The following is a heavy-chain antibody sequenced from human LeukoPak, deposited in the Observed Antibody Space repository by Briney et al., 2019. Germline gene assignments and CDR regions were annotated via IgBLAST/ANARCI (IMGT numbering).Heavy chain of an antibody. CDR3: ARAGGNXXXXXXXXXXDX. CDR1: GFTFSSYW. CDR2: INSDGSST. V-gene: IGHV3-74*01. D-gene: IGHD4-23*01. Sequence: GGSLRLSCAASGFTFSSYWMHWVRQAPGKGLVWVSRINSDGSSTSYADSVKGRFTISRDNAKNTLYLQMNSLRAEDTAVYYCARAGGNXXXXXXXXXXDXWGQXXTXTVS. J-gene: IGHJ6*02.